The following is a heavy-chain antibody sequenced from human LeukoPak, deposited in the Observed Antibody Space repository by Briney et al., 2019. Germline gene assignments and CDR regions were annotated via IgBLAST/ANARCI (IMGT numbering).Heavy chain of an antibody. CDR3: ARHSRLQPTLGGYFDY. CDR1: GGSISSSSYY. CDR2: IYHSGST. D-gene: IGHD3-16*01. J-gene: IGHJ4*02. Sequence: PSETLSLTCTVSGGSISSSSYYWGWIRQPPGKGLEWIGSIYHSGSTYYNPSLKSRVTISVDTSKNQFSLKLSSVTAADTAVYYCARHSRLQPTLGGYFDYWGQGTLVTVSS. V-gene: IGHV4-39*01.